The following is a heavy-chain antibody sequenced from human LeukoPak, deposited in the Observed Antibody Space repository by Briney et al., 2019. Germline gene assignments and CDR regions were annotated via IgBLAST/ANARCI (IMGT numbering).Heavy chain of an antibody. J-gene: IGHJ4*02. D-gene: IGHD3-22*01. CDR2: INHSGST. V-gene: IGHV4-34*01. Sequence: SETLSLTCDVYGGSFSDYYWSWIRQTPGKGLEWIGEINHSGSTNYNPSLKSRVIISVDTSKNQFSLKLSSVTAADTAVYYCARVYSTDTYYYDSSGSLLPDYWGQGTLVTVSS. CDR3: ARVYSTDTYYYDSSGSLLPDY. CDR1: GGSFSDYY.